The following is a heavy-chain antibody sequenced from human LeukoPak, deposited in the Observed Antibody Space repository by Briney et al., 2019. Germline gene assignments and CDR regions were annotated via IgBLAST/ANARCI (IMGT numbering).Heavy chain of an antibody. Sequence: GGSLRLSCAASGFTFSSYWMSWVRQAPGKGLEWVANIKQDGSEKYYVDSVKGRFTISRDNAKNSLYLQMNSLRAEDTAAYYCARDLIDYYDSSGSSIWGQGTMVTVSS. J-gene: IGHJ3*02. V-gene: IGHV3-7*01. CDR1: GFTFSSYW. CDR3: ARDLIDYYDSSGSSI. CDR2: IKQDGSEK. D-gene: IGHD3-22*01.